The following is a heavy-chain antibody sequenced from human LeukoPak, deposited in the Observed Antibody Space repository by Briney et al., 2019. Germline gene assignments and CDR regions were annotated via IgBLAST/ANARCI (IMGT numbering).Heavy chain of an antibody. CDR2: ISSTSGTI. Sequence: GGSLRLSCVVSGFTFRSYSMNWVRQAPGKGLEWVSYISSTSGTIYYADSMKGRFTISRDNAKNSLYLQMNGLRAEDTAVYYCARKLVVPAAISSYDAFDIWGQGTMVTVSS. J-gene: IGHJ3*02. V-gene: IGHV3-48*04. D-gene: IGHD2-2*01. CDR1: GFTFRSYS. CDR3: ARKLVVPAAISSYDAFDI.